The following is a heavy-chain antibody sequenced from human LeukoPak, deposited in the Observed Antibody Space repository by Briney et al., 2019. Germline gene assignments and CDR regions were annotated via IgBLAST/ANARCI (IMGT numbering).Heavy chain of an antibody. Sequence: GGSLRLSCAASGFTFSSYSMNWVRQAPGKGLEWVSSISSSSSYIYYADSVKGRFTISRDNAKNSLYLQMNSLRAEDTAVYYCASSRYSSPRPNWFDPWGQGTLVTVSS. D-gene: IGHD6-13*01. CDR2: ISSSSSYI. CDR1: GFTFSSYS. J-gene: IGHJ5*02. CDR3: ASSRYSSPRPNWFDP. V-gene: IGHV3-21*01.